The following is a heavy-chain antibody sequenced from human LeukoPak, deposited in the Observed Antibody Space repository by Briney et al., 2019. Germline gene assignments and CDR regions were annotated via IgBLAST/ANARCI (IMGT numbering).Heavy chain of an antibody. Sequence: GGSLRLSCAASGFTFSSYGMHWVRQAPGKGLEWVAVISYDGSNKYYADSVKGRFTISRDNSKNTLYLQMNSLRAEDTAVYYCALGLYGDYSFDYWGQGTLVTVSS. CDR1: GFTFSSYG. D-gene: IGHD4-17*01. CDR3: ALGLYGDYSFDY. J-gene: IGHJ4*02. V-gene: IGHV3-30*03. CDR2: ISYDGSNK.